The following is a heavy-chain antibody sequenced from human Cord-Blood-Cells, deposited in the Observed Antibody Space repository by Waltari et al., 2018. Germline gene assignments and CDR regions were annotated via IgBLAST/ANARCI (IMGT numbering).Heavy chain of an antibody. D-gene: IGHD6-13*01. CDR3: ARSSPYSSSWYFDY. V-gene: IGHV4-39*01. CDR2: IYYSGST. CDR1: GGSISSSSYY. J-gene: IGHJ4*02. Sequence: QLQLQESGPGLVKPSETLSLTCTVSGGSISSSSYYWGWIRQPPGKGLEWIGSIYYSGSTYYNPSLQSRVTISVDTSKNQFSLKLSSVTAADTAVYYCARSSPYSSSWYFDYWGQGTLVTVSS.